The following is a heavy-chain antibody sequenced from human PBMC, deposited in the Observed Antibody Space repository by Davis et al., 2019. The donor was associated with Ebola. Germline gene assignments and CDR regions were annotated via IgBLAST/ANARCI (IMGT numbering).Heavy chain of an antibody. Sequence: MPSETLSLTCTVSGGSISSYYWSWIRQPPGKGLEWIWEINHSGSTNYNSSPKSRVTITVDTSRNQFSLKLSSVTAADTAVYYCARPRYSRTRSGFDPWGQGTLVTVSS. CDR2: INHSGST. D-gene: IGHD1-26*01. J-gene: IGHJ5*02. V-gene: IGHV4-34*01. CDR1: GGSISSYY. CDR3: ARPRYSRTRSGFDP.